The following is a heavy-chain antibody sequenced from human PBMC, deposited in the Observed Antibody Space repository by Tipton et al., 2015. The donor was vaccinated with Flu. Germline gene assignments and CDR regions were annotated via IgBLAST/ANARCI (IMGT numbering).Heavy chain of an antibody. Sequence: TLSLTCTVSGGSISSSSYYWGWIRQPPGKGLEWIGSIYYSGSTYYNPSLKSRVTISVDTSKNQFSLKLSSVTAAYTAVYYCASFISEYNWNYGEGLDYWGQGTLVTVSS. J-gene: IGHJ4*02. CDR1: GGSISSSSYY. CDR2: IYYSGST. CDR3: ASFISEYNWNYGEGLDY. D-gene: IGHD1-7*01. V-gene: IGHV4-39*07.